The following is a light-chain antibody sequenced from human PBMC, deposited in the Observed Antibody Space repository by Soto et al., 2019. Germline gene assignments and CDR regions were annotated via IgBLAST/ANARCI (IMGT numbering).Light chain of an antibody. CDR1: SGSVSTSYY. CDR2: STN. J-gene: IGLJ2*01. CDR3: VLYMGSGIWV. Sequence: QTVVTQEPSFSVSPGGTVTLTCGLSSGSVSTSYYPSGYQQTPGQAPRTLIYSTNTRSSGVPDRFSGSILGNKAALTITGAQADDESDYYCVLYMGSGIWVFGGGTKVTVL. V-gene: IGLV8-61*01.